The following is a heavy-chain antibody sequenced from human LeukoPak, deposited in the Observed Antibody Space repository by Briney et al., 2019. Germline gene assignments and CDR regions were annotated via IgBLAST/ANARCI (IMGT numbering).Heavy chain of an antibody. D-gene: IGHD2-21*02. CDR3: ARGDSVVTAAY. CDR1: GFTFSSYA. J-gene: IGHJ4*02. V-gene: IGHV3-30*14. CDR2: ISYDGSNK. Sequence: GGSLRLSCAASGFTFSSYAMHWVRQAPGKGLEWVAVISYDGSNKYYADSVKGRFTISRDNSKNTLYLQMNSLRAEDTAVYYCARGDSVVTAAYWGQGTLVTVSS.